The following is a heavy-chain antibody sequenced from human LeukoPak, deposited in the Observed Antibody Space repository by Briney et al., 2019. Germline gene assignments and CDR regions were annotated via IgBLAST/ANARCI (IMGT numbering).Heavy chain of an antibody. CDR2: ISAYNGNT. CDR3: ARGLLYYDFWSGYLNWFDP. D-gene: IGHD3-3*01. Sequence: ASVKVSCKASGYTFTSYGISWVRQAPGQGLEWMGWISAYNGNTNYAQKLQGRVTMTTDTSTSTAYMELSSLRSEDTAVYYCARGLLYYDFWSGYLNWFDPWGQGTLVTVSS. CDR1: GYTFTSYG. J-gene: IGHJ5*02. V-gene: IGHV1-18*01.